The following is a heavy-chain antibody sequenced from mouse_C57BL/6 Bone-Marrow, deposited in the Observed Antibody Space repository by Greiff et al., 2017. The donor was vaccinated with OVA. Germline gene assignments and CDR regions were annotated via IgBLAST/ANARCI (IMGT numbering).Heavy chain of an antibody. D-gene: IGHD2-1*01. CDR1: GYTFTSYG. J-gene: IGHJ4*01. Sequence: VNVVESGAELARPGASVKLSCKASGYTFTSYGISWVKQRTGQGLEWIGEIYPRSGNTYYNEKFKGKATLTADKSSSTAYMELRSLTSEDSAVYFCARETIYYGNSYYAMDYWGQGTSVTVSS. CDR2: IYPRSGNT. CDR3: ARETIYYGNSYYAMDY. V-gene: IGHV1-81*01.